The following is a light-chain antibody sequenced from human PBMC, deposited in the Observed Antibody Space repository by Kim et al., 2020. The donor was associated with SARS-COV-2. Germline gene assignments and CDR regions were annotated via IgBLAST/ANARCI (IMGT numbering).Light chain of an antibody. Sequence: SQGEGATLSCRASQSVNGRFLAWYQQKPGQAPRLLICGASTRATGSPDRFSGSGSGTDFSLTISRMEPEDFAMYYCQQYDSSVWTFGQGTKVDIK. J-gene: IGKJ1*01. CDR3: QQYDSSVWT. V-gene: IGKV3-20*01. CDR2: GAS. CDR1: QSVNGRF.